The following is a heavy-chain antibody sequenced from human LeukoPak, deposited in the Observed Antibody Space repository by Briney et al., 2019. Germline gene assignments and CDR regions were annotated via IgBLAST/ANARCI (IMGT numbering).Heavy chain of an antibody. J-gene: IGHJ4*02. CDR2: IYDSGTT. CDR1: GGSISSSSYY. Sequence: TSETLSLTCTVSGGSISSSSYYWGWIRQPPGKGLEWIGSIYDSGTTYYNPSLKSRVTISVDTSKNQFSLKLSSVTAADTAVYYCVRHGQQLVRLSYWGQGTLATVSS. D-gene: IGHD6-13*01. V-gene: IGHV4-39*01. CDR3: VRHGQQLVRLSY.